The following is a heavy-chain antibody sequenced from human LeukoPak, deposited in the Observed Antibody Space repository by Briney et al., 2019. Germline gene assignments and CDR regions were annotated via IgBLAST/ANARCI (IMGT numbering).Heavy chain of an antibody. CDR3: ARADPIYYDFWSGPYYFDY. V-gene: IGHV3-30*04. Sequence: PGGSLRLSCAASGFTFSSYALHWVRQAPGKGLGWVAVISYDGRNKYYADSVKGRFTISRDNSKNTLYLQMNSLRPEDTAAYYCARADPIYYDFWSGPYYFDYWGQGTLVTVSS. D-gene: IGHD3-3*01. J-gene: IGHJ4*02. CDR1: GFTFSSYA. CDR2: ISYDGRNK.